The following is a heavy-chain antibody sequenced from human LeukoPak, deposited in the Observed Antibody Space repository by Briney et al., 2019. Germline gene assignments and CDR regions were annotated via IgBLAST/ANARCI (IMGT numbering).Heavy chain of an antibody. V-gene: IGHV3-23*01. CDR1: GFTFSTYA. J-gene: IGHJ4*02. Sequence: GSLRLSCAASGFTFSTYAMSWVRQAPGKGLEWISTISGSGANTYYADSVRGRFTISRDNSKNTLYLQMNSLRAEDTAVYYCARDSTTRIAFLDYWGQGTLVTVSS. CDR3: ARDSTTRIAFLDY. D-gene: IGHD3-3*02. CDR2: ISGSGANT.